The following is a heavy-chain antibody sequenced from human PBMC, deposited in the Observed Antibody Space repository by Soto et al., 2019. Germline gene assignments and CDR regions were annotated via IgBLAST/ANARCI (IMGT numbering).Heavy chain of an antibody. Sequence: PGGSLRLSCAASGFTFSSYAMSWVRQAPGKGLEWVSAISGSGGSTYYADSVKGRFTISRDNSKNTLYLQMNSLRAEDTAVYYCATARGVVVPAASLKYWGQGTLVTVSS. V-gene: IGHV3-23*01. D-gene: IGHD2-2*01. J-gene: IGHJ4*02. CDR3: ATARGVVVPAASLKY. CDR2: ISGSGGST. CDR1: GFTFSSYA.